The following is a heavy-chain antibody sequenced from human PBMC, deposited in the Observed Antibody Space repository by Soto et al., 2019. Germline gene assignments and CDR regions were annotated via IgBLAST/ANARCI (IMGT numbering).Heavy chain of an antibody. CDR2: INPNSGGT. J-gene: IGHJ6*02. D-gene: IGHD1-1*01. CDR1: GYTFTGYY. V-gene: IGHV1-2*02. CDR3: ARELGGNYYYYYGMDV. Sequence: GASVKVSCKASGYTFTGYYMHWVRQAPGQGLEWMGWINPNSGGTNYAQKFQGRVTMTRDTSISTAYMELSRLRSDDTAVYYCARELGGNYYYYYGMDVWGQGTTVTVSS.